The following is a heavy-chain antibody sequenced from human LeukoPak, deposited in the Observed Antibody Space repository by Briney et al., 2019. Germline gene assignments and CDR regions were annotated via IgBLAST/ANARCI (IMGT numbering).Heavy chain of an antibody. CDR3: ARVRSSGGVLDY. J-gene: IGHJ4*02. Sequence: PGGSLRLSCATSGFSFSDYYMTWIRQAPGKGLEWIAYISSSGTSTKHADSVKERFAISRDNAKNSLYLQMNSLRADDTAVYYRARVRSSGGVLDYWGQGTLVTVSS. D-gene: IGHD3-16*01. V-gene: IGHV3-11*05. CDR1: GFSFSDYY. CDR2: ISSSGTST.